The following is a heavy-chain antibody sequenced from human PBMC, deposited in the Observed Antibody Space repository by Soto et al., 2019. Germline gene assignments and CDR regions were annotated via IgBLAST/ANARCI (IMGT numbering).Heavy chain of an antibody. V-gene: IGHV1-69*01. CDR2: ISPIFGTA. CDR3: ARNYLRMGRGEASYYYSCMDV. D-gene: IGHD2-8*01. Sequence: QVQLVQSGAEVKKPGSSVKVSCKASGGTFSSYAISWVRQAPGQGLEWMGGISPIFGTADYAQKFQGRVTITTDESTGTAYMELSSLRSEDTAVYYCARNYLRMGRGEASYYYSCMDVWGEGTTVTVSS. CDR1: GGTFSSYA. J-gene: IGHJ6*02.